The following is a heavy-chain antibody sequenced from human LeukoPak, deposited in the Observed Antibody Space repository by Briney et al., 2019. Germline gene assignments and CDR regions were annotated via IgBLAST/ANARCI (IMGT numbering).Heavy chain of an antibody. J-gene: IGHJ4*02. D-gene: IGHD3-3*01. Sequence: SVKVSCKASGGTFGSYAISWVRQAPGQGLEWMGGIIPIFGTANYAQKFQGRVTITADESTSTAYMELSSLRSEDTAVYYCARGDFWSGYQRQSPLNYWGQGTLVTVSS. V-gene: IGHV1-69*01. CDR3: ARGDFWSGYQRQSPLNY. CDR1: GGTFGSYA. CDR2: IIPIFGTA.